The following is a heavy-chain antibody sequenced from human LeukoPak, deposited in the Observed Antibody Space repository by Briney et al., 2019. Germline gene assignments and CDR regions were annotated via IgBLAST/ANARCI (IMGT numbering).Heavy chain of an antibody. J-gene: IGHJ3*02. CDR1: GFTFSSYA. V-gene: IGHV3-23*01. Sequence: PGGSLRLSCAASGFTFSSYAMSWVRQAPGKGLEWVSAISGSGGSTYYADSVKRRFTISRDNSKNTLYLQMNSLRAEDTAVYYCAKDRPTVTRLYDAFDIWGQGTMVTVSS. CDR2: ISGSGGST. D-gene: IGHD4-17*01. CDR3: AKDRPTVTRLYDAFDI.